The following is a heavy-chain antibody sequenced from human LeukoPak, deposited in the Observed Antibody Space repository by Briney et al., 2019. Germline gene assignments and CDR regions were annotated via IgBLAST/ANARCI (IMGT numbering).Heavy chain of an antibody. Sequence: GGSLSPSSAPSAPTFSTKATSCVRQAPGKGLDWVSTVSDSGGSTYYADSVKGRFTVSRDNSRDTLYLQMNSLRAEDTAVYYCAKGHSAHGTGFDYWGQGTLVTVSS. V-gene: IGHV3-23*01. J-gene: IGHJ4*02. D-gene: IGHD1-26*01. CDR1: APTFSTKA. CDR2: VSDSGGST. CDR3: AKGHSAHGTGFDY.